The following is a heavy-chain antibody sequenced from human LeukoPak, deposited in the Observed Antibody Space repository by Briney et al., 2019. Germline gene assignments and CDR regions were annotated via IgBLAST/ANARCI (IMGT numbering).Heavy chain of an antibody. CDR1: RGSICSYY. CDR2: IYHTGGT. D-gene: IGHD5-18*01. CDR3: ARHDRGTSMVLDPFDL. J-gene: IGHJ3*01. V-gene: IGHV4-59*08. Sequence: SETLSLTCTVSRGSICSYYWGWVRQPPGEGLEWLGSIYHTGGTNSNPSLKTRLTISVHFSKNQFSLHLNSMTAGDTALYYCARHDRGTSMVLDPFDLWGQGTMVTVSS.